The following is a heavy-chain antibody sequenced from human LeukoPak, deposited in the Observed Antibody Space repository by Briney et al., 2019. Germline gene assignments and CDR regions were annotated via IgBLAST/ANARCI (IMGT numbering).Heavy chain of an antibody. J-gene: IGHJ3*02. V-gene: IGHV3-74*01. CDR3: ARARVGAFDI. CDR2: INSDGSST. Sequence: PGGSLRLSCAASGFIFSTYWMHWVRQAPGKGLVWVSRINSDGSSTSYADSVKGRFTISRDNAKKTLYLQMNSLRAEDTAVYYCARARVGAFDIWGQGTMVTVSS. CDR1: GFIFSTYW.